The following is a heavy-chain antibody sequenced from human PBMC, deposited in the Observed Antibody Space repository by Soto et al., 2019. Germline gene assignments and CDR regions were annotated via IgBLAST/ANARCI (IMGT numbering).Heavy chain of an antibody. J-gene: IGHJ4*02. CDR1: GGSVNSGSNY. CDR2: VYKYGFT. D-gene: IGHD3-3*01. Sequence: QVQLQESGPGLVKPSETLSLTCTVSGGSVNSGSNYWTWIRQPPGRGLEWIGYVYKYGFTNYNPSPNSRVTISPDTSTRQFSLRLTGVTAADTAVYFCARARQRYLRADFWCQGALVSV. V-gene: IGHV4-61*01. CDR3: ARARQRYLRADF.